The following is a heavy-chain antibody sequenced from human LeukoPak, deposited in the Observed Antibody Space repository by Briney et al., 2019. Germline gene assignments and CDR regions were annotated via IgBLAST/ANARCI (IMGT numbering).Heavy chain of an antibody. D-gene: IGHD6-13*01. J-gene: IGHJ4*02. CDR1: GFTFSGYA. V-gene: IGHV3-15*01. Sequence: PGGSLRLSCAASGFTFSGYAMSWVRQAPGKGLEWVGRIRSKTDGGTTDYAAPVKGRFTMSRDDSKSTLYLQMNSLKTEDTAVYYCTTVAAAGATDFWGQGTLVIVSS. CDR2: IRSKTDGGTT. CDR3: TTVAAAGATDF.